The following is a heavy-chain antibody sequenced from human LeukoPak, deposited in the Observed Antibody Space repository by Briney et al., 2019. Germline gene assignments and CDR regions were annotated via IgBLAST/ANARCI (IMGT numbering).Heavy chain of an antibody. CDR1: GGSISSYY. D-gene: IGHD3-3*01. J-gene: IGHJ6*03. V-gene: IGHV4-59*01. CDR2: IYYSGST. Sequence: PSETLSLTCTVSGGSISSYYWSWIRQPPGKGLEWIGYIYYSGSTNYNPSLKSRVTISVDTSKNQFSLKLSSVTAADTAVYYCARDQSTIFGVVMGYYMDVWGKGTTVTASS. CDR3: ARDQSTIFGVVMGYYMDV.